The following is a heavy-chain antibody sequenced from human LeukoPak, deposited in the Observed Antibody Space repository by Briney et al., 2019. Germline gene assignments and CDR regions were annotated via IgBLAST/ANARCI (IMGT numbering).Heavy chain of an antibody. J-gene: IGHJ4*02. CDR3: ARSLSYVPSDYCFDY. CDR2: INRSGST. CDR1: GGSFSDYY. Sequence: SETLSLTCAANGGSFSDYYWAWIRQPPGKGPEWIGEINRSGSTHYNPSLRSRVSISIDTSKNQFSLKLSSVNAADTAVYYCARSLSYVPSDYCFDYWGQGTLVTVSS. V-gene: IGHV4-34*01. D-gene: IGHD3-22*01.